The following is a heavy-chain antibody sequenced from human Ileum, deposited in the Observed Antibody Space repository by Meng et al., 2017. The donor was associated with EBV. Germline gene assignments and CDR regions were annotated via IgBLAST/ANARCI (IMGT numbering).Heavy chain of an antibody. D-gene: IGHD2-8*01. Sequence: QVQLQEWGPGLVGPSGTSSLTCSVSGDSISNEHWWSWVRQSPGKGLEWIGEIHHTRGPNYNPSLKSRVIISVDKSNNHFSLRLSAVTAADTAVYYCASNGAFSLDHWGQGTLVTVSS. CDR2: IHHTRGP. V-gene: IGHV4-4*02. CDR3: ASNGAFSLDH. CDR1: GDSISNEHW. J-gene: IGHJ4*02.